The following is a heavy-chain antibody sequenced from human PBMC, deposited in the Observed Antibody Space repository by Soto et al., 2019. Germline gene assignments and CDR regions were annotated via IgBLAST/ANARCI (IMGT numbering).Heavy chain of an antibody. Sequence: QVQLVESGGGAVQPGRSLRLSCAASGFTFSSYGMHWVRQAPGKGLEWVAVIAYDGNNKYYADSVKGRFTISRDNSKNTLYLQMNSLRAEDTAVYYCAKVRDSSGYYPHCFDPWGQGTLVTVSS. V-gene: IGHV3-30*18. D-gene: IGHD3-22*01. J-gene: IGHJ5*02. CDR2: IAYDGNNK. CDR3: AKVRDSSGYYPHCFDP. CDR1: GFTFSSYG.